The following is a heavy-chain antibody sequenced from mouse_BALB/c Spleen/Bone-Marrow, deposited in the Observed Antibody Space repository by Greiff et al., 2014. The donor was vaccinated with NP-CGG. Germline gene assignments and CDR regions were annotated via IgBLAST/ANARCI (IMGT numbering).Heavy chain of an antibody. CDR1: GCSFTGYF. CDR3: ARVTTDWYFDV. D-gene: IGHD1-1*01. V-gene: IGHV1-20*02. CDR2: INPYNGDT. J-gene: IGHJ1*01. Sequence: EVKLMESGPELVKPGASVKISCKASGCSFTGYFMNWVMQSHGKSLEWIGRINPYNGDTFYNQKFKGKATLTVDKSSSTAHMELRSLASEDSAVYYCARVTTDWYFDVWGAGTTVTVSS.